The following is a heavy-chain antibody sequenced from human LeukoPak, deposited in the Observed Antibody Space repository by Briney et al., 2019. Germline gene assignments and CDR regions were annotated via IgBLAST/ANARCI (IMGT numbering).Heavy chain of an antibody. CDR1: GFTVSSNY. Sequence: GGSLRPSCAASGFTVSSNYMSWVRQAPGKGLEWVSVIYSGGSTYYADSVKGRFTISRDNSKNTLYLQMNSLRAEDTAVYYCARDLRVEDAFDIWGQGTMVTVSS. J-gene: IGHJ3*02. D-gene: IGHD3-3*01. CDR3: ARDLRVEDAFDI. CDR2: IYSGGST. V-gene: IGHV3-66*02.